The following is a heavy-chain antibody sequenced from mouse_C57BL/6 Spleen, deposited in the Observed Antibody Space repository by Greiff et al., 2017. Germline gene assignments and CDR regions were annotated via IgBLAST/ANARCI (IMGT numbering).Heavy chain of an antibody. CDR2: ISDGGSYT. Sequence: EVKLVESGGGLVKPGGSLKLSCAASGFTFSSYAMSWVRQTPEKRLEWVATISDGGSYTYYPDNVKGRFTISRDNAKNNLYLQMSNLKSEDKAMYYCARGITTVVRYFDVWGTGTTVTVSS. D-gene: IGHD1-1*01. CDR1: GFTFSSYA. J-gene: IGHJ1*03. CDR3: ARGITTVVRYFDV. V-gene: IGHV5-4*03.